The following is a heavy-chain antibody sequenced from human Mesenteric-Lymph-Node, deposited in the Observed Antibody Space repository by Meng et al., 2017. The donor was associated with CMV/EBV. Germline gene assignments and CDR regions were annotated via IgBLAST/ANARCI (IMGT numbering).Heavy chain of an antibody. CDR2: ISPNTGDT. Sequence: QVQLVQSGAEVKKPGASVKVSCKASGYSFTGYSIHWVRQAPGQGLEWMGRISPNTGDTIYEENFQDRVTMTRDTSINTAYMELSSLTSDDTAVYYCGRGQQTFDPWGQGTLVTVSS. D-gene: IGHD1-1*01. CDR1: GYSFTGYS. V-gene: IGHV1-2*06. J-gene: IGHJ5*02. CDR3: GRGQQTFDP.